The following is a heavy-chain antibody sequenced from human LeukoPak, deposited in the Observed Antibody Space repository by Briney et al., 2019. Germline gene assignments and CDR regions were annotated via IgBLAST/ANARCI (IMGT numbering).Heavy chain of an antibody. J-gene: IGHJ3*02. CDR3: ACIAAAGDDAFDI. D-gene: IGHD6-13*01. CDR2: IYPDDSDT. V-gene: IGHV5-51*01. Sequence: GESLKISCKGSGYSFTSYWIGWVRQMPGKGLEWMGIIYPDDSDTRYSPSFQGQVTISADKSISTAYLQWSSLKASDTAMYYCACIAAAGDDAFDIWGQGTMVTVSS. CDR1: GYSFTSYW.